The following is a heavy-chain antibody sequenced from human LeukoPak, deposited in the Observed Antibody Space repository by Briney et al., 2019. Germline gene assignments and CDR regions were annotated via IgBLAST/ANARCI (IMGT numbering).Heavy chain of an antibody. V-gene: IGHV3-30*18. CDR1: GFTSSSYG. D-gene: IGHD3-16*01. CDR3: AKDRDAITFGGVMDFDY. J-gene: IGHJ4*02. Sequence: PGGSLRLSCAASGFTSSSYGMHWVRQAPGKGLEWVAVISYDGSNKHYADSVKGRFTISRDNSKNTLYLQMNSLRAEDTAVYYCAKDRDAITFGGVMDFDYWGQGTLVTVSS. CDR2: ISYDGSNK.